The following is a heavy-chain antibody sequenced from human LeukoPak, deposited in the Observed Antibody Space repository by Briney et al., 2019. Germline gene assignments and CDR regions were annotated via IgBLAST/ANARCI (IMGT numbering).Heavy chain of an antibody. D-gene: IGHD7-27*01. Sequence: PSETLSLTCTVSGGSISSSSYYWGWIRQPPGKGLEWIGSIYYSGSTYYNPSLKSRVTISVDTSKNQFSLKLSSVTAADTAVYYCARPPNWGGAFDIWGQGTMVTVSS. CDR2: IYYSGST. CDR1: GGSISSSSYY. V-gene: IGHV4-39*01. CDR3: ARPPNWGGAFDI. J-gene: IGHJ3*02.